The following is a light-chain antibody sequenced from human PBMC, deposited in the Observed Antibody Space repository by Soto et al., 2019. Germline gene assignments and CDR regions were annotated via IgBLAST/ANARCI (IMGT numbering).Light chain of an antibody. CDR3: QQYYSYALT. CDR1: QGISSY. V-gene: IGKV1-8*01. Sequence: RMTQCPSSLYASTGDRVTITCRASQGISSYLAWYQQKPGKAPKLLIYAASTLQSGVPSRFSGSGSGTDFTLTISCLQSEDFATYYFQQYYSYALTLGGGTQ. CDR2: AAS. J-gene: IGKJ4*01.